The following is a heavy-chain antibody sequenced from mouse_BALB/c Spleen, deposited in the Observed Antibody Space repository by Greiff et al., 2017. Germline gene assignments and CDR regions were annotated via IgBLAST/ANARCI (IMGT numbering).Heavy chain of an antibody. Sequence: VQGVESGPGLVAPSQSLSITCTVSGFSLTSYGVHWVRQPPGKGQEWLGVIWAGGSTNYNSALMSRLSISKDNSKSQVFLNMNSLQTDDTAMYYCARGGNYFDYWGQGTTLTVSS. D-gene: IGHD2-14*01. V-gene: IGHV2-9*02. J-gene: IGHJ2*01. CDR2: IWAGGST. CDR3: ARGGNYFDY. CDR1: GFSLTSYG.